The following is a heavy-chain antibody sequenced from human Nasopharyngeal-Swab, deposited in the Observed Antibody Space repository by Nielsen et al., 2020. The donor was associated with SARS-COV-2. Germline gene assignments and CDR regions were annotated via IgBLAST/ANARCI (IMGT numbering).Heavy chain of an antibody. CDR1: GFTFSSYA. J-gene: IGHJ3*02. D-gene: IGHD3-9*01. Sequence: GVLKISCAASGFTFSSYAMSWVRQAPGKGLEWVSAISGSGGSTYYADSVKGRFTISRDNSKNTLYLQMNSLRAEDTAVYYCAKSLGQLLEWFTYDILTGYYSDAFDIWGQGTMVTVSS. CDR3: AKSLGQLLEWFTYDILTGYYSDAFDI. CDR2: ISGSGGST. V-gene: IGHV3-23*01.